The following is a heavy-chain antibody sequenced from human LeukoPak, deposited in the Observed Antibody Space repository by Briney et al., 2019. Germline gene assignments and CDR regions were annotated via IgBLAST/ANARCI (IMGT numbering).Heavy chain of an antibody. Sequence: GGSLRLSCAASGFTFSSYSMNWVRQAPGKGLEWVSYISSSSSTIYYADSVKGRFTISRDNAKNSLYLQMNSLRGEDTAVYYCAKDPTSSSALGHWGQGTLVTVSS. D-gene: IGHD6-6*01. V-gene: IGHV3-48*01. J-gene: IGHJ4*02. CDR1: GFTFSSYS. CDR3: AKDPTSSSALGH. CDR2: ISSSSSTI.